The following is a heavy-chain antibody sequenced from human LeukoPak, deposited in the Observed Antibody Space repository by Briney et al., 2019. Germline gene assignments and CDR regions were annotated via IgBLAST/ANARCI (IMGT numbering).Heavy chain of an antibody. CDR2: INPGNGNT. Sequence: ASVRVSCKASGYTFTNYGMNWVRQAPGQRLEWMGWINPGNGNTKYSQKFQGRVTITRDTSASTAYMELSSLTSEDTAVYYCANWAGTPAGYFSGPLDYWGQGTLVTVSS. CDR1: GYTFTNYG. V-gene: IGHV1-3*01. CDR3: ANWAGTPAGYFSGPLDY. D-gene: IGHD6-19*01. J-gene: IGHJ4*02.